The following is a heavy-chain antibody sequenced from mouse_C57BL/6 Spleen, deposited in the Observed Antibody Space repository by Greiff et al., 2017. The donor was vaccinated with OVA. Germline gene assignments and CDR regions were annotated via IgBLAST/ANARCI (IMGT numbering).Heavy chain of an antibody. V-gene: IGHV1-72*01. Sequence: VQGVESGAELAKPGASVKLSCKASGYTFTSYWMHWVKQRPGRGLEWIGRIDPNSGGTKYNEKFKSKATLTVDKPSSTAYMQLSSLTSEDSAVYYCALYYGYDGEDYYAMDYWGQGTSVTVSS. CDR3: ALYYGYDGEDYYAMDY. D-gene: IGHD2-2*01. J-gene: IGHJ4*01. CDR2: IDPNSGGT. CDR1: GYTFTSYW.